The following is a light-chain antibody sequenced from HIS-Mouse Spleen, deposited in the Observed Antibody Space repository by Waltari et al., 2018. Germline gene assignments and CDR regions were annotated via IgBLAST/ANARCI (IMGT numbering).Light chain of an antibody. Sequence: QAVVTQEPSLTVSPGGTVTLPCCSSTGAVTSGHYPYWFQQKPGQAPRTLIYDTSNKHSWTPARCSGSRRGGKAALTRSGAQPEDEAEYYCLLSYSGAWVFGGGTKLTVL. CDR2: DTS. CDR3: LLSYSGAWV. J-gene: IGLJ3*02. CDR1: TGAVTSGHY. V-gene: IGLV7-46*01.